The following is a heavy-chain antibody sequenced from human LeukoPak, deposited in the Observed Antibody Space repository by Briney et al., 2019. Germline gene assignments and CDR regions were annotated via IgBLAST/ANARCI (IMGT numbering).Heavy chain of an antibody. CDR1: GGTFSSYA. Sequence: SVKVSCKASGGTFSSYAISWVRQAPGQGLEWMGGIIPIFGTANYAQKFQGRVTITADKSTSTAYMELSSLRSEDTAVYYCARGGTVLRPNSPYDYWGQGTLVTVSS. J-gene: IGHJ4*02. V-gene: IGHV1-69*06. D-gene: IGHD4-17*01. CDR2: IIPIFGTA. CDR3: ARGGTVLRPNSPYDY.